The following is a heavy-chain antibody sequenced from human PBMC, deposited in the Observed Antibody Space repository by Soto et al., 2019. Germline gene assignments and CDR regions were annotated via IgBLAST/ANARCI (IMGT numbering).Heavy chain of an antibody. J-gene: IGHJ5*02. CDR2: IYYSGST. V-gene: IGHV4-61*03. D-gene: IGHD3-3*01. CDR1: GGSVSSGSHY. CDR3: ARDTSYDFWSGYVGFDP. Sequence: SETLSLTCTVSGGSVSSGSHYLSWIRQPPGKGREGMGNIYYSGSTKYNPSLKSRVTISVDRCRNHFSLNLRSVTTADTALYYCARDTSYDFWSGYVGFDPWGQGTLVTVSS.